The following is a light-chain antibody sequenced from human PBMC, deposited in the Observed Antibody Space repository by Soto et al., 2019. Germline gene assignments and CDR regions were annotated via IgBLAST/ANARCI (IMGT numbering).Light chain of an antibody. CDR1: QSVSSN. J-gene: IGKJ1*01. CDR3: QQYNNWPRT. Sequence: EIVMTQSPATLPVSPGERATLSCRAGQSVSSNLAWYQQKAGQAPRLLIYAASTRATGIPARFSGSGSGTEFTLTISSLQSEDFAVYYCQQYNNWPRTF. V-gene: IGKV3-15*01. CDR2: AAS.